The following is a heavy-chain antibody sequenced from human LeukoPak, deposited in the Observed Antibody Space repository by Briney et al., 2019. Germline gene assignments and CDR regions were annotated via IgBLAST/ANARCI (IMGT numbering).Heavy chain of an antibody. V-gene: IGHV3-23*01. D-gene: IGHD5-18*01. J-gene: IGHJ4*02. CDR3: AKVNVGGVSSGADFDY. CDR1: GFTFSSYA. CDR2: ISGSGGST. Sequence: TGGSLRLSCAASGFTFSSYAMSWVRQAPGKGLEWVPAISGSGGSTYYADSVKGRFTISRDNSKNTLYLQMNSLRAEDTAVYYCAKVNVGGVSSGADFDYWGQGTLVTVSS.